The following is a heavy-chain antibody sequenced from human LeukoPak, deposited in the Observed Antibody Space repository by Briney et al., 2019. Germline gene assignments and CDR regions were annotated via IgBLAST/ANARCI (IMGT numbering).Heavy chain of an antibody. Sequence: PSETLSLTCAVYGGSSSGYYWSWIRQPPGKGLEWIGEINHSGSTNYNPSLKSRVTISVDTSKNQFSLKLSSVTAADTAVYYCARRSKRPVPFDYWGQGTLVTVSS. CDR1: GGSSSGYY. D-gene: IGHD2-2*01. CDR2: INHSGST. J-gene: IGHJ4*02. CDR3: ARRSKRPVPFDY. V-gene: IGHV4-34*01.